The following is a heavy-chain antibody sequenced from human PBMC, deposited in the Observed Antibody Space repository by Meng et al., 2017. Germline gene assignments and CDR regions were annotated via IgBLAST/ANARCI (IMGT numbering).Heavy chain of an antibody. J-gene: IGHJ4*02. D-gene: IGHD3-16*01. V-gene: IGHV4-61*01. CDR3: ARTRGDYYFDY. Sequence: QVQLQGPGPGLVRPSETLSLPCTVSGDSVTVGSHYWSWIRQPPGKGLEWIGYIDYGGSTSYNPSLRSRVTISVDTSNNQFSLKLSSVTAADTAVFYCARTRGDYYFDYWGQGTLVTVSS. CDR1: GDSVTVGSHY. CDR2: IDYGGST.